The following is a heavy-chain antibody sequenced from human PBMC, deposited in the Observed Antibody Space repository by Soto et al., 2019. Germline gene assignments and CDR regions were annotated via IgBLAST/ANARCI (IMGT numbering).Heavy chain of an antibody. Sequence: QVQLVQSGAEVKKPGASVRVSCKASGYSFSTYGISCVRQAPGQGLEWMGWISAYNNKTNYAQKLQGRLTMTTDTSTSTAYMELRSLRSDDTAVYYCARNNGRITMVRRCDPWGQGTLVTVSS. D-gene: IGHD3-10*01. CDR3: ARNNGRITMVRRCDP. J-gene: IGHJ5*02. CDR1: GYSFSTYG. V-gene: IGHV1-18*01. CDR2: ISAYNNKT.